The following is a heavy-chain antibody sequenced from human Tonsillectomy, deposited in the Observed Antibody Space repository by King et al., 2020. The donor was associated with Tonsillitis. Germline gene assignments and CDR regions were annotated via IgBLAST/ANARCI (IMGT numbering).Heavy chain of an antibody. Sequence: VQLVQSGAEVKKPGSSVKVSCKASGGTFSSYAISWVRQAPGQGLEWMGRIIPILGIANYAQKFQGRVTITADRSTSTAYMELSSLRSEDTAGYYCAKDLVVVTAALYYYYGMDVWGQGTTVTVSS. V-gene: IGHV1-69*09. CDR3: AKDLVVVTAALYYYYGMDV. CDR2: IIPILGIA. CDR1: GGTFSSYA. D-gene: IGHD2-2*01. J-gene: IGHJ6*02.